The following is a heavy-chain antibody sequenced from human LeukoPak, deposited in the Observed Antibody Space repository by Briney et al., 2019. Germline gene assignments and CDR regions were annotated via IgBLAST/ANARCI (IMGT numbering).Heavy chain of an antibody. CDR3: ARETRETGRGDHQTDAFDI. D-gene: IGHD2-21*01. Sequence: GGSLRLSCAASGFTFSDYWMHWVRQAPGEGLVWVSRINRDASRPSYADSVKGRFTISRDNAKNTLYLQMNSLRADDTALYYCARETRETGRGDHQTDAFDIWGQGTMVSVSS. CDR2: INRDASRP. J-gene: IGHJ3*02. V-gene: IGHV3-74*01. CDR1: GFTFSDYW.